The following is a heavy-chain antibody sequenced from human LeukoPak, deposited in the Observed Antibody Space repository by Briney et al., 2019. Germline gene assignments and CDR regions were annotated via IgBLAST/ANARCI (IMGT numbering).Heavy chain of an antibody. D-gene: IGHD6-19*01. CDR1: GGSISSSSYY. Sequence: TSETLSLTCTVSGGSISSSSYYWGWIRQPPGKGLEWIGSIYYSGSTYYNPSLKSRVTISVDTSKNQFSLKLSSVTAADTAVYYCARHARIAVAGTRTPPDYWGQGTLVTVSS. J-gene: IGHJ4*02. CDR2: IYYSGST. CDR3: ARHARIAVAGTRTPPDY. V-gene: IGHV4-39*01.